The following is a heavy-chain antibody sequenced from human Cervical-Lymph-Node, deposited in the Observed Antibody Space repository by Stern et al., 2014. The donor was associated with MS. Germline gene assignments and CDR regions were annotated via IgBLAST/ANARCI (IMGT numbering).Heavy chain of an antibody. V-gene: IGHV1-46*01. Sequence: VQLGESGAEVKKPGAAGKVSCKASGYNFTNYSMHCARQAPGQGLEWMGISNPSGGSTSYAQKFQGRVIMTRDTSTSTVYMELSSLRSEDMAVYYCAREVAGHRLGMMDVWGQGTTVTVSS. CDR1: GYNFTNYS. CDR3: AREVAGHRLGMMDV. D-gene: IGHD6-19*01. J-gene: IGHJ6*02. CDR2: SNPSGGST.